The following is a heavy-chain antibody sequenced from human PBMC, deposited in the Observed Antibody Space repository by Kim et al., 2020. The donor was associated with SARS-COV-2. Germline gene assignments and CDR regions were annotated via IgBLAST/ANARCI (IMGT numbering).Heavy chain of an antibody. CDR3: VRGWSDC. V-gene: IGHV3-74*01. CDR2: DGSSI. Sequence: DGSSINYADSVKGRFTASRDNAKNTLYLHMHSLRAEDTAVYYFVRGWSDCWGQGTLVTVSS. J-gene: IGHJ4*02. D-gene: IGHD2-15*01.